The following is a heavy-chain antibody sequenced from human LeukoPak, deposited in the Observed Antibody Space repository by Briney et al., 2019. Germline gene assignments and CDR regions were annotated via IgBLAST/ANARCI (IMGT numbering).Heavy chain of an antibody. J-gene: IGHJ4*02. CDR1: GVSISSYY. D-gene: IGHD5-18*01. CDR2: IFHSGTT. Sequence: SETLSLTCTVSGVSISSYYWSWIRQPPGQGLEWIGYIFHSGTTNYNPSLKSRVTVSVDTSKNQFSLKLSSVTAADTAVYYCVRGGYSYGYGLGLLDYWGQGSLVTVSS. V-gene: IGHV4-59*01. CDR3: VRGGYSYGYGLGLLDY.